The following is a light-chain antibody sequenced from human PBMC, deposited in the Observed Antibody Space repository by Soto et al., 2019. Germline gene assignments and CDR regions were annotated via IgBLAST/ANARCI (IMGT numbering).Light chain of an antibody. Sequence: EVVLTQSPVPLPLSPGERATLSCRASQSFRGLLAWYHQKPGQAPRLLIYDAYNRATGIPPRFSGSGSGTDFTLTISSLEPEDSAVYYCQQRHMWPITFGQGTRLEIK. V-gene: IGKV3-11*01. CDR3: QQRHMWPIT. J-gene: IGKJ5*01. CDR2: DAY. CDR1: QSFRGL.